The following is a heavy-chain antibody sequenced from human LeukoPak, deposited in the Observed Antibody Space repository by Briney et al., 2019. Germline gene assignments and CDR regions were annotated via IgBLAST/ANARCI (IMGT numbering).Heavy chain of an antibody. CDR1: GYTFTSYG. CDR2: ISAYNGNT. D-gene: IGHD2-2*01. Sequence: ASVKVSCKASGYTFTSYGISWVRQAPVQGLEWMGWISAYNGNTNYARKLQGRVTMTTDTSTSTAYMELRSLRSDDTAVYYCARDRKRLIVVPAAMPYWGQGTLVTVSS. CDR3: ARDRKRLIVVPAAMPY. V-gene: IGHV1-18*01. J-gene: IGHJ4*02.